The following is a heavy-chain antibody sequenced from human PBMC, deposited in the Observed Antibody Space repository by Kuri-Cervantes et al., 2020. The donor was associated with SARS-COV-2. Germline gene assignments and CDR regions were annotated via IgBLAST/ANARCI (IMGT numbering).Heavy chain of an antibody. CDR2: IKEDGSEK. V-gene: IGHV3-7*01. CDR1: GFTFSSYA. J-gene: IGHJ4*02. Sequence: GESLKISCAASGFTFSSYAMHWVRQAPGKGLEWVADIKEDGSEKHYVDSVKGRFTISRDNAKNSLYLQMNSLRAEDTAVFYCAREWGDYWGQGTLVTVSS. CDR3: AREWGDY. D-gene: IGHD3-16*01.